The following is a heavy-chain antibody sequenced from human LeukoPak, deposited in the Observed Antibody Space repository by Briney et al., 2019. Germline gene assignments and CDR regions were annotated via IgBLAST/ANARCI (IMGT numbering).Heavy chain of an antibody. CDR2: ISSSGSTI. CDR3: ARNHYYDSSGYYYFVYYYYYYMDV. D-gene: IGHD3-22*01. V-gene: IGHV3-11*04. CDR1: GFTFSDYY. Sequence: GGSLRLSCAASGFTFSDYYMSWIRQAPGKGLEWVSYISSSGSTIYYADSVKGRFTISRDNAKNSLYLQMNSLRAEDTAVYYCARNHYYDSSGYYYFVYYYYYYMDVWGKGTTVTVSS. J-gene: IGHJ6*03.